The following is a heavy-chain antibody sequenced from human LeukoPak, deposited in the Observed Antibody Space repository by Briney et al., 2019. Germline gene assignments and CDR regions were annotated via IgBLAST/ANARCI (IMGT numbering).Heavy chain of an antibody. Sequence: GGSLRLSCAASGFTFSSYWMSWVRQAPGKGLEWVANIKQDGSEKYCVDSVKGRFTISRDNAKNALYLQMNSLRAEDTAVYYCARGLWGVAGRGDAFEIWGQGKMVTVSS. J-gene: IGHJ3*02. CDR2: IKQDGSEK. CDR1: GFTFSSYW. CDR3: ARGLWGVAGRGDAFEI. D-gene: IGHD6-19*01. V-gene: IGHV3-7*01.